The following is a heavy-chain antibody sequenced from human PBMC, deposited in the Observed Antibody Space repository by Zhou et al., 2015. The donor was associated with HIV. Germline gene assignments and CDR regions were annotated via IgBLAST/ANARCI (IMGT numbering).Heavy chain of an antibody. CDR2: ISAYNGNT. V-gene: IGHV1-18*01. Sequence: QVQLVQSGAEVKKPGASVKVSCKASGYTFTSYGISWVRQAPGQGLEWMGWISAYNGNTNYAQKLQGRVTMTTDTSTSTAYMELRSLRSDDTAVYYCARVEDPRITMIVVAVPVDYVGPGEPWSPSP. CDR1: GYTFTSYG. D-gene: IGHD3-22*01. CDR3: ARVEDPRITMIVVAVPVDY. J-gene: IGHJ4*02.